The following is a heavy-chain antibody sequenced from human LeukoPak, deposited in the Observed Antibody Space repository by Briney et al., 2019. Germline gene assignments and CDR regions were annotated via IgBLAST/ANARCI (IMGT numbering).Heavy chain of an antibody. V-gene: IGHV1-69*06. Sequence: ASVKVSCKASGGTFSSYAVSWVRLTPGQGLEWLGGIIPVFGTTTYAQKFQAKVTMTADKSTNTAYLEISSLTSDDTAVYYCARCSPGDSSNFYAVLQYWGQGTQVTVS. CDR1: GGTFSSYA. CDR3: ARCSPGDSSNFYAVLQY. CDR2: IIPVFGTT. D-gene: IGHD3-22*01. J-gene: IGHJ4*02.